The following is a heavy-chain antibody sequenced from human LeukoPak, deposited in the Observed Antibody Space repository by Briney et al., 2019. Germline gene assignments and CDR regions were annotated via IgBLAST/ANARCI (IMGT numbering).Heavy chain of an antibody. Sequence: TLSLTCTFSGGSISSTSYYWGWIRQPPGKGLEWIGTISYSGSTYYKPSLKSRVTISVDTSKNQFSLKLSSVTAADTAVYYCARKALGDYYLDYWGQGTLVTVSS. CDR2: ISYSGST. D-gene: IGHD3-10*01. V-gene: IGHV4-39*01. CDR1: GGSISSTSYY. J-gene: IGHJ4*02. CDR3: ARKALGDYYLDY.